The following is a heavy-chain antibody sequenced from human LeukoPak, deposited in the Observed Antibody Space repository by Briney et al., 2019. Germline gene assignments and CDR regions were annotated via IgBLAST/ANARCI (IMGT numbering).Heavy chain of an antibody. D-gene: IGHD6-13*01. J-gene: IGHJ4*02. CDR1: GGSISSSSYY. CDR3: ANTRGAAARQVDS. Sequence: PSEPLSLPCTVSGGSISSSSYYCRWIRQPPGKRLEWIGSNYYSGSHYNNTSLKSRVHISVDTSKNQFSLKMSSVTAADTAVYYCANTRGAAARQVDSWGQGTLVTVSS. V-gene: IGHV4-39*01. CDR2: NYYSGSH.